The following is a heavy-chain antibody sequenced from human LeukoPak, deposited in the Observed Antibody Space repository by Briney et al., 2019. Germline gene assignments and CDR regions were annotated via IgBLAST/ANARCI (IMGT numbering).Heavy chain of an antibody. V-gene: IGHV4-59*01. Sequence: SETLSLTCTVSDDSISDYYRGWIRQPPGKGLEWIGYFHNSGTSTYNPSLKSRVTISADTSKNQFSLKLTSVTAADTAVYYCARCPKGVYYYYMDVWGKGTTVTVSS. CDR1: DDSISDYY. CDR3: ARCPKGVYYYYMDV. CDR2: FHNSGTS. J-gene: IGHJ6*03.